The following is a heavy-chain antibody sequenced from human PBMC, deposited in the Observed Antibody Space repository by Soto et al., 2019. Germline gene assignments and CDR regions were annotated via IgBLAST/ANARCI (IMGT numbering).Heavy chain of an antibody. J-gene: IGHJ4*02. V-gene: IGHV2-5*01. CDR3: AHLVVAGLTYYFDS. D-gene: IGHD2-15*01. CDR2: IYWYDDK. Sequence: QITLKESGPTLVKPTQTLTLTCTFSGFSLSTSAVGVGWIRQPPGKALEWLAFIYWYDDKRYSPSLKSSLTITKDTSKNQVLLAMTIMDPVDTATYYCAHLVVAGLTYYFDSWGQGTLVTVSS. CDR1: GFSLSTSAVG.